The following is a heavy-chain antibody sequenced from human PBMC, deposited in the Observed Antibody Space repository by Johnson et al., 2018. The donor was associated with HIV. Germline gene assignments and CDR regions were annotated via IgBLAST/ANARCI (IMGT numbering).Heavy chain of an antibody. J-gene: IGHJ3*02. D-gene: IGHD3-10*01. V-gene: IGHV3-9*01. Sequence: QRVESGGGLVQTGRSLRLSCAVSGFTFDDYAMHWVRQAPGNGLEWVSGISWNSDYIGYADSVKGRFTISRDNAKDSLYLQMSSLTPEDTALYYCAKGTYYFASGRGSPFYIWGRGIMVTVSS. CDR1: GFTFDDYA. CDR3: AKGTYYFASGRGSPFYI. CDR2: ISWNSDYI.